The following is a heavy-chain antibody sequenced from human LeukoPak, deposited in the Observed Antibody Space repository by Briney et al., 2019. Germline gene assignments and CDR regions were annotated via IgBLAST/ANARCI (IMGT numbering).Heavy chain of an antibody. D-gene: IGHD3-10*01. CDR1: GFTFSSYG. J-gene: IGHJ4*02. CDR3: FGNYD. CDR2: IRFDGSNK. V-gene: IGHV3-30*02. Sequence: PGGPLRLSCAASGFTFSSYGMHWVRQAPGKGLEWVAFIRFDGSNKYYADSVKGRFTISRDNSKNTLYLRMNSLRREDTAVYYCFGNYDWGQGTLVTVSS.